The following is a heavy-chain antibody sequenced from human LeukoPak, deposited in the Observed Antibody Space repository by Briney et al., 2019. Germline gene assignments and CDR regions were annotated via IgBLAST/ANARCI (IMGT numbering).Heavy chain of an antibody. CDR3: ARDEGWFDP. V-gene: IGHV3-7*01. J-gene: IGHJ5*02. Sequence: GGSLRLSCAASGFTVSSNYMSWVRQAPGKGLEWVANIKQDGSEKYYVDSVKGRFTMSRDNAKNSLYLQMDSLRAEDTAVYYCARDEGWFDPWGQGTLVTVSS. CDR2: IKQDGSEK. CDR1: GFTVSSNY.